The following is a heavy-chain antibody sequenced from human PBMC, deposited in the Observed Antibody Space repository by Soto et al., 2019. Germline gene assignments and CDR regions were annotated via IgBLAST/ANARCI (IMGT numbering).Heavy chain of an antibody. CDR2: IDSGDGTT. V-gene: IGHV3-11*01. CDR1: GFDFGDYS. CDR3: VRPYYSSSWFPFDR. J-gene: IGHJ4*02. D-gene: IGHD6-13*01. Sequence: PGGSLRLSCTVSGFDFGDYSMSWIRQAPGKGLEWVSYIDSGDGTTYYTDSVKGRFTISRDNAKKTVYLQMSSLRVEDTALYYCVRPYYSSSWFPFDRWGQGTLVTVSS.